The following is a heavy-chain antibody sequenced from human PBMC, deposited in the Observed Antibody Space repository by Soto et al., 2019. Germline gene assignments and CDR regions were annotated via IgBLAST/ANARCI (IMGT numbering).Heavy chain of an antibody. CDR3: ARSCSYGRGYCSSTSCYGFDY. D-gene: IGHD2-2*01. J-gene: IGHJ4*02. CDR2: IYYSGST. V-gene: IGHV4-31*03. Sequence: QVQLQESGPGLVKPSQTLSLTCTVSGGSISSGGYYWSWIRQHPGKGLEWIGSIYYSGSTYYNPSLKSRVNISGDTSKNQFSLKLSSVTAADTAVYYCARSCSYGRGYCSSTSCYGFDYWGQGTLVTVSS. CDR1: GGSISSGGYY.